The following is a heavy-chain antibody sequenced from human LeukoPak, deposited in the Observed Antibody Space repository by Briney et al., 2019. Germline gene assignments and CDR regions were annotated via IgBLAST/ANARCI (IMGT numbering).Heavy chain of an antibody. J-gene: IGHJ4*02. V-gene: IGHV4-34*01. Sequence: SETLSLTCAVYGGSFSGYYWSWIRQPPRKGLEWIGEINHSGSTNYNPSLKSRVTISVDTSKNQFSLKLSSVTAADTAVYYCARESYDSSGYNYWGQGTLVTVSS. CDR1: GGSFSGYY. CDR3: ARESYDSSGYNY. CDR2: INHSGST. D-gene: IGHD3-22*01.